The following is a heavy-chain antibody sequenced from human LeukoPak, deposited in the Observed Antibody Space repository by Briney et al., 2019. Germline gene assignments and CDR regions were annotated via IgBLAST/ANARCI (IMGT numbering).Heavy chain of an antibody. CDR2: IYTSGST. D-gene: IGHD2-15*01. V-gene: IGHV4-61*02. Sequence: SQTLSLTCTVSGGSISSGSYYWSWIRQPAGKGLEWIGRIYTSGSTNYNPSLKSRVTISVDTSKNQFSLKLSSVTAADTAVYYCARGLLYCSGGSCYEYFDYWGQGTLVTVSS. CDR3: ARGLLYCSGGSCYEYFDY. J-gene: IGHJ4*02. CDR1: GGSISSGSYY.